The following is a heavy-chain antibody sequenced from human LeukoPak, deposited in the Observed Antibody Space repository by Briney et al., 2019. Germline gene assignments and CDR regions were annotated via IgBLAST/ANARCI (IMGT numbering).Heavy chain of an antibody. V-gene: IGHV4-59*04. CDR1: GGSISSYF. CDR2: IFYSGST. CDR3: AGLVVGTATIDY. J-gene: IGHJ4*02. D-gene: IGHD2-21*02. Sequence: SETLSLTCTVSGGSISSYFWSWLRQPPGKGLEWIGNIFYSGSTHYNPSPKSRVTISVDTSKNQFSLKLNSVTAADTAVYHCAGLVVGTATIDYWGQGTLVTVSS.